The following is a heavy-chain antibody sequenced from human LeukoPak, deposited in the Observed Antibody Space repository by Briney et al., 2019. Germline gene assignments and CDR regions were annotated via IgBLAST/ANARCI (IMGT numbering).Heavy chain of an antibody. CDR1: VGSISNYY. J-gene: IGHJ6*03. CDR2: FYTSGST. D-gene: IGHD6-19*01. Sequence: SETLSLTCTVSVGSISNYYWSWIPQPAGKGLEWISLFYTSGSTNYNPSLKSRITMSVDTSKHQFSLQLTSVTAADTALYYCARGIAVAGTETFYYLDVWGKGTTVT. CDR3: ARGIAVAGTETFYYLDV. V-gene: IGHV4-4*07.